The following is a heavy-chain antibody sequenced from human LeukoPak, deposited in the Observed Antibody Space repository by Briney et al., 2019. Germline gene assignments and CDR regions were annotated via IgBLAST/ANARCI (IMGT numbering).Heavy chain of an antibody. V-gene: IGHV4-34*01. CDR3: ARDAGVELRAGAFDI. Sequence: SETLSLTCAVYGGSFSGYYWSWIRQPPGKGLEWIGEINHSGSTNYNPSLKSRVTISVDTSKNQFSLKLSSVTAADTAVYYCARDAGVELRAGAFDIWGQGTMVTVPS. J-gene: IGHJ3*02. CDR1: GGSFSGYY. D-gene: IGHD3-10*01. CDR2: INHSGST.